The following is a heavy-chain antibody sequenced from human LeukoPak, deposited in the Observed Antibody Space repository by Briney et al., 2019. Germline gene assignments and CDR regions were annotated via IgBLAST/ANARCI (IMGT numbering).Heavy chain of an antibody. D-gene: IGHD4-17*01. CDR1: GGSISYYY. CDR3: AREDPQATVPEGMDV. J-gene: IGHJ6*02. V-gene: IGHV4-59*01. CDR2: IYYSGTT. Sequence: SETLSLTCTVSGGSISYYYWSWVRQSPGKGLEWIGYIYYSGTTNYNPSLKSRVTISVDTSKNQFSLQLRSVTAADTAVYYCAREDPQATVPEGMDVWGQGTTVTVSS.